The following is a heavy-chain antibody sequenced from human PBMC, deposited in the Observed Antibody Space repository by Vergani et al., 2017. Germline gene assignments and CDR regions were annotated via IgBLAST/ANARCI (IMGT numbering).Heavy chain of an antibody. Sequence: EVQLVQSGAEVKKPGESLRISCKGSGYSFTSYWISWVRQMPGKGLEWMGRIDPSDSYTNYSPSFQGHVTISADKSISTAYLQWSSLKASDTAMYYCASEGSSYYYNDYWGQGTLVTGSS. CDR3: ASEGSSYYYNDY. CDR2: IDPSDSYT. J-gene: IGHJ4*02. D-gene: IGHD6-13*01. V-gene: IGHV5-10-1*01. CDR1: GYSFTSYW.